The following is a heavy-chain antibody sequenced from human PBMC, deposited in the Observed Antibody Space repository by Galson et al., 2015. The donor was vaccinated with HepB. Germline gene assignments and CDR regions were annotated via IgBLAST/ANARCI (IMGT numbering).Heavy chain of an antibody. D-gene: IGHD1-1*01. CDR1: GFTFWSYW. CDR3: ARDGRLEMMTSHFDY. J-gene: IGHJ4*01. V-gene: IGHV3-7*03. CDR2: IKPDGSET. Sequence: SLRLSCAASGFTFWSYWMTWVRQAPGKGLEWVASIKPDGSETVYLGSVKGRFTASRDNANNLLHLQLNSLRKEDTAVYYCARDGRLEMMTSHFDYWGHGILVTVSS.